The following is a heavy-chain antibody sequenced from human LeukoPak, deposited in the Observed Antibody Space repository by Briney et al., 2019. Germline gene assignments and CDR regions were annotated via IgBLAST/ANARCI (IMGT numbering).Heavy chain of an antibody. CDR1: GYTFTGYY. V-gene: IGHV1-2*02. D-gene: IGHD3-22*01. CDR2: INPNSGGT. J-gene: IGHJ3*02. Sequence: GASVKVSCKASGYTFTGYYMHWVRQAPGQGLEWMGWINPNSGGTNYAQKFQGRVTMTRDTSISTAYMELSRLRSDDTAVYYCARDWPEYYDSSGYYYAVNGAFDIWGQGTMVTVSS. CDR3: ARDWPEYYDSSGYYYAVNGAFDI.